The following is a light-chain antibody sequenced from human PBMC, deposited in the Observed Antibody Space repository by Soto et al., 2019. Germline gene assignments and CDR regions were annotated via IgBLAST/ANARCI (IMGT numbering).Light chain of an antibody. V-gene: IGKV3-11*01. Sequence: EIVLTQSPATLSSSPGQRATLSCRASQSVSSYLAWYQQKPGQAPRLLIYDASNRATGIPARFSGSGSGTAFTLTISSLEPEDFAVYYCQQRSNLPLTFGGGTKVEIK. CDR1: QSVSSY. CDR3: QQRSNLPLT. CDR2: DAS. J-gene: IGKJ4*01.